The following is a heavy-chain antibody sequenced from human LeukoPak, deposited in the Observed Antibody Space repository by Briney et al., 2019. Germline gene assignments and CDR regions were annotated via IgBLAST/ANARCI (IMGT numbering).Heavy chain of an antibody. Sequence: ASVKVSCKASGYTFTGYYMHWVRQAPGQGLEWMGWINPNSGGTNYAQKFQGRVTMTRDTSISTAYMELSRLRSDDTAVYYCARDYLIETSSWYLYDYWGQGTLVTVSS. V-gene: IGHV1-2*02. CDR2: INPNSGGT. J-gene: IGHJ4*02. D-gene: IGHD6-13*01. CDR1: GYTFTGYY. CDR3: ARDYLIETSSWYLYDY.